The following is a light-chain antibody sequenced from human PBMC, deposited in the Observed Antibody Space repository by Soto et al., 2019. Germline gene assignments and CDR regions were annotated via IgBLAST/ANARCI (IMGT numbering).Light chain of an antibody. Sequence: QSVLTQPPSVSAAPGQKVTISCSGSSSNIGNNYVSWYQQLPGTAPKLLIYENNKRPSGIPDRFSGSKSGTSATLGITGLQTGDEAGYYCGTWDSSLSAGGVFGGGTKVTVL. CDR3: GTWDSSLSAGGV. CDR2: ENN. J-gene: IGLJ2*01. CDR1: SSNIGNNY. V-gene: IGLV1-51*02.